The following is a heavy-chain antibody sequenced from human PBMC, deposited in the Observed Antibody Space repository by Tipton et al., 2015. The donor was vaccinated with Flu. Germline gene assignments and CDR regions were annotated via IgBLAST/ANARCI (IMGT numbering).Heavy chain of an antibody. Sequence: LRLSCSVSGGSINSYFWSWIRQPAGKGLERIGRIYMGGRTNYNPSLKSRVTMSVDLFKNQISLRLSSVTAADTAVYYCARERRGGWPFYDAFDFWGQGTTVTVSS. CDR1: GGSINSYF. CDR2: IYMGGRT. CDR3: ARERRGGWPFYDAFDF. J-gene: IGHJ3*01. D-gene: IGHD6-19*01. V-gene: IGHV4-4*07.